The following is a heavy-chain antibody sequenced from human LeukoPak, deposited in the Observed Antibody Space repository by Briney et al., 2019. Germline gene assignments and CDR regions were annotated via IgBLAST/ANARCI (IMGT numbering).Heavy chain of an antibody. Sequence: PGGSLRLSCAASGFTFSSYAMSWVRQAPGKGLEWVSAISGSGGSTYYADSVKGRFTISRDNAKNSLYLQMNTLRGEDTAVYYCMTGDHSEYWGQGTQVTVS. J-gene: IGHJ4*02. CDR3: MTGDHSEY. CDR2: ISGSGGST. V-gene: IGHV3-23*01. D-gene: IGHD2-21*02. CDR1: GFTFSSYA.